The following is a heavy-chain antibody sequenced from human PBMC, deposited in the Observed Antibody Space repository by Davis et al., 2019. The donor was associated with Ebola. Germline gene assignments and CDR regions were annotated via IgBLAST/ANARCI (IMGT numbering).Heavy chain of an antibody. CDR3: ARGMGELALN. V-gene: IGHV7-4-1*02. CDR1: GYTFTGHY. CDR2: ITTNTASP. D-gene: IGHD3-16*01. J-gene: IGHJ4*02. Sequence: ASVKVSCKTSGYTFTGHYIQWVRQAPGQRFEWLGWITTNTASPTYARGFSERFVFSLDTSVNTAFLQISNLRAEDTAIYYCARGMGELALNWGQGTLVTVSS.